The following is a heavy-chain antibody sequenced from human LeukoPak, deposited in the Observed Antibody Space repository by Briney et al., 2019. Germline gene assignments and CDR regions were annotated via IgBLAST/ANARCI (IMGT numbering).Heavy chain of an antibody. D-gene: IGHD6-19*01. CDR3: ARVLADNSGWYHFDY. Sequence: GGSLRLSCAASGFTVSNNYMSWVRQAPGKGLECVSVVYSGGSTNYADSVNGRFTISRDNFKNTLYLQMNSLRAEDTAVYYCARVLADNSGWYHFDYWGQGTLVAVSS. J-gene: IGHJ4*02. CDR2: VYSGGST. V-gene: IGHV3-66*02. CDR1: GFTVSNNY.